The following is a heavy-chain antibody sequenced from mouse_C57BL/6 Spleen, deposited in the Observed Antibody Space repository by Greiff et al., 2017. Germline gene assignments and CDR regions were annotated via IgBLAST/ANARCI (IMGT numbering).Heavy chain of an antibody. V-gene: IGHV1-81*01. CDR1: GYTFTSYG. J-gene: IGHJ4*01. CDR2: IYPRSGNT. D-gene: IGHD1-1*01. Sequence: QVQLKESGAELARPGASVKLSCKASGYTFTSYGISWVKQRTGQGLEWIGEIYPRSGNTYYNEKFKGKATLTADKSSSTAYMELRSLTSEDSAVYFCARSYYYGSSYAMDYWGQGTSVTVSS. CDR3: ARSYYYGSSYAMDY.